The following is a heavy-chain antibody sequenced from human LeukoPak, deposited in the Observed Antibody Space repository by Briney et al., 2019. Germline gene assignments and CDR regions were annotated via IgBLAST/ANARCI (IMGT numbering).Heavy chain of an antibody. J-gene: IGHJ6*02. CDR3: ARGVGSGWYHYYYYYGMDV. V-gene: IGHV1-8*01. Sequence: ASVKVSCTASGYTFTSYDINWVRQATGQGLEWMGWMNPNSGNTGYAQKFQGRVTMTRNTSISTAYMELSSLRSEDTAVYYCARGVGSGWYHYYYYYGMDVWGQGTTVTVSS. D-gene: IGHD6-19*01. CDR2: MNPNSGNT. CDR1: GYTFTSYD.